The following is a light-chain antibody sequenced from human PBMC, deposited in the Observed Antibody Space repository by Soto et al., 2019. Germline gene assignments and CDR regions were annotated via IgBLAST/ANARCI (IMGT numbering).Light chain of an antibody. J-gene: IGKJ1*01. CDR2: GAS. V-gene: IGKV3-20*01. Sequence: ETVMTQSPATLSVSPGERATLSCRASQSVSSNLAWYQQKPGQAPWLLIYGASSRATGIPDRFSGSGSGTDFTLTISRLDPEDFAMYYCQQYGSSLWTFGQGTKVDIK. CDR3: QQYGSSLWT. CDR1: QSVSSN.